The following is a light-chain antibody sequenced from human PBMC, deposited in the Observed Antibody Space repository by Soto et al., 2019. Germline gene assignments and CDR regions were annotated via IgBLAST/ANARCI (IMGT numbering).Light chain of an antibody. J-gene: IGLJ1*01. CDR2: TNI. CDR3: QSYDNSRSGYV. V-gene: IGLV1-40*01. Sequence: QSVLTQPPSVSGAPGQRVTISCTGSNSNIGAGFDVHWYQQLPGTAPKLLIYTNINRPSGVPDRFSGSRSGTSASLAITGLQAEDEADYYCQSYDNSRSGYVFGTGTKLTVL. CDR1: NSNIGAGFD.